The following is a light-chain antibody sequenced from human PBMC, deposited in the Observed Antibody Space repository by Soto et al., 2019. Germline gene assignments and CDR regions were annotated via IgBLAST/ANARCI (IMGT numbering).Light chain of an antibody. J-gene: IGLJ2*01. V-gene: IGLV1-47*01. CDR3: AAWENSLSGHVL. Sequence: QAVVTQPPSASGTPGQRVTISCSGSSSNIAINYIYWYQQVPGTAPNLLIYKDNERPSGVPDRFAGAKSGTSASLAISGLRSEDEADYYCAAWENSLSGHVLFGGGTKVTVL. CDR2: KDN. CDR1: SSNIAINY.